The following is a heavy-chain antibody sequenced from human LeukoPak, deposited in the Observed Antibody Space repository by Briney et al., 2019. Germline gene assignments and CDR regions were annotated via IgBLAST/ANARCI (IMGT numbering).Heavy chain of an antibody. CDR2: IIPIFGTV. D-gene: IGHD6-6*01. V-gene: IGHV1-69*13. CDR1: GGTFSSYA. CDR3: ARIFGSSSSFDY. J-gene: IGHJ4*02. Sequence: SVKVSCKASGGTFSSYAISWVRQAPGQGLEWMGGIIPIFGTVNYAQEFQGRVTITADESTSTAYMELSSLRSQDTAVYYCARIFGSSSSFDYWGQGTLVTVSS.